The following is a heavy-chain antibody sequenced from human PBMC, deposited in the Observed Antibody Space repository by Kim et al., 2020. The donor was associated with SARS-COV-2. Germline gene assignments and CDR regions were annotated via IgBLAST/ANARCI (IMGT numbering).Heavy chain of an antibody. J-gene: IGHJ6*02. CDR1: GFTFSSFD. CDR3: AREGQPDYYYGADV. D-gene: IGHD1-1*01. CDR2: ISGRGSNI. V-gene: IGHV3-48*03. Sequence: GGSLRLSCVASGFTFSSFDMNWVRQAPGKGLEWIAYISGRGSNIHYADSVKGRFTVSRDNSKHSVFLQMNSLRSDDTAVFYCAREGQPDYYYGADVWGQG.